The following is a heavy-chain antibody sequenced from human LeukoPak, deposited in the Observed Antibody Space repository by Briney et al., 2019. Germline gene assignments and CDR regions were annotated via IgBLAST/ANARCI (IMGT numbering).Heavy chain of an antibody. J-gene: IGHJ5*02. V-gene: IGHV1-69*05. CDR1: GGTLSTYP. Sequence: ASVKVSCKASGGTLSTYPISWVRQAPGQGLEWMGGIIPIFGTANYAQKFQGRVTITTDESTGTAYMELSSLRSDDTAVYYCAREGEQQSDAWGQGTLVTVSS. CDR2: IIPIFGTA. CDR3: AREGEQQSDA. D-gene: IGHD6-13*01.